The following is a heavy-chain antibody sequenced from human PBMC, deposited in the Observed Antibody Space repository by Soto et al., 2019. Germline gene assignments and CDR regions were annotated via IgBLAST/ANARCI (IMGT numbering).Heavy chain of an antibody. CDR2: IIPIVGTA. V-gene: IGHV1-69*01. Sequence: QVQLVQSGAEVKKPGSSVKVSCKASGGTFSSYAISWVRQAPGQGLEWRGGIIPIVGTANYAQKFQGRVTITADEYTSTAYMELSSLISEDTAVYYGARAPYCSITSCYGDGSGYYYGMDVWGQGPTVTVSS. CDR1: GGTFSSYA. CDR3: ARAPYCSITSCYGDGSGYYYGMDV. J-gene: IGHJ6*02. D-gene: IGHD2-2*01.